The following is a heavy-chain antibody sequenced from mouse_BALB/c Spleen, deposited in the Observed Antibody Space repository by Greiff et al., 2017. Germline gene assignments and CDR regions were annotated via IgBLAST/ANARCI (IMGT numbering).Heavy chain of an antibody. J-gene: IGHJ2*01. D-gene: IGHD4-1*01. CDR3: AILTGFDY. CDR1: GYSITSDYA. V-gene: IGHV3-2*02. Sequence: EVKLMESGPGLVKPSQSLSLTCTVTGYSITSDYAWNWIRQFPGNKLEWMGYISYSGSTSYNPSLKSRISITRDTSKNQFFLQLNSVTTEDTATYYCAILTGFDYWGQGTTLTVSS. CDR2: ISYSGST.